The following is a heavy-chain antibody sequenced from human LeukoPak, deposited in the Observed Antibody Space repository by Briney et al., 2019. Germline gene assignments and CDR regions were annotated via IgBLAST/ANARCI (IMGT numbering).Heavy chain of an antibody. CDR2: IYYSGST. Sequence: PSETLSLTCTVSGGSISSYYWSWIRQPPGKGLEWIGYIYYSGSTNYNPSLKSRVTISVDTSKHQFSLKLSSVTAADTAVYYCARDYCSGGSCYWDYWGQGTLVIVSS. CDR3: ARDYCSGGSCYWDY. CDR1: GGSISSYY. D-gene: IGHD2-15*01. V-gene: IGHV4-59*01. J-gene: IGHJ4*02.